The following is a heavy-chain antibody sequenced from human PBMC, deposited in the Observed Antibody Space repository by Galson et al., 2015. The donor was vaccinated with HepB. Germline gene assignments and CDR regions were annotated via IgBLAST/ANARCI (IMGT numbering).Heavy chain of an antibody. J-gene: IGHJ3*02. V-gene: IGHV4-61*01. Sequence: TLSLTCTLSGGSVSSGNYYWSWIRQPPGQGLEWIGYISYTGDTKYNPSLTSRVTISGNTSKNQFSLKLSSVTAADTAVYYCATSRLATILTAAPPGAFDIWGQGKVVTVSS. CDR1: GGSVSSGNYY. CDR2: ISYTGDT. D-gene: IGHD5-12*01. CDR3: ATSRLATILTAAPPGAFDI.